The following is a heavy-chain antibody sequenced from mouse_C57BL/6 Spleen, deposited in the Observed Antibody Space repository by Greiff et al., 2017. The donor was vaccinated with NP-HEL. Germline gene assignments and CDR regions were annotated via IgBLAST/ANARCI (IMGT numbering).Heavy chain of an antibody. Sequence: QVQLQQSGAELVRPGASVTLSCKASGYTFTDYEMHWVKQTPVHGLEWIGAIDPETGGTAYNQKFKGKAILTADKSSSTAYMELRSLTSEDSAVYYCTRGGTTVIDYWGQGTTLTVSS. V-gene: IGHV1-15*01. CDR2: IDPETGGT. J-gene: IGHJ2*01. CDR1: GYTFTDYE. D-gene: IGHD1-1*01. CDR3: TRGGTTVIDY.